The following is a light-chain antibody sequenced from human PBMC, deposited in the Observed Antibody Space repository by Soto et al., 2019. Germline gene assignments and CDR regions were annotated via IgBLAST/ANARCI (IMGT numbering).Light chain of an antibody. J-gene: IGKJ1*01. CDR1: QTISSW. CDR2: KAS. V-gene: IGKV1-5*03. CDR3: QHYNSYSES. Sequence: DIQMTQSPSTLSGSVGDRVTITCRASQTISSWLAWYQQKPGKAPKLLIYKASTLKSGVPSRFSGSGSGTEFTLTISSRQPDYFSTYYCQHYNSYSESFGQGTKVERK.